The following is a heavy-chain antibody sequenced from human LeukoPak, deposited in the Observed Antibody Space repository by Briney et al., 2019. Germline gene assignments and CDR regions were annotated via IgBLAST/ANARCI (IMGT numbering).Heavy chain of an antibody. J-gene: IGHJ6*03. CDR1: GYTFTGYY. CDR3: ARDYGDSSGYYYFHYYMDV. D-gene: IGHD3-22*01. Sequence: ASVKVSCKASGYTFTGYYMHWVRQAPGQGLEWMGWINPNSGGTNYAQKFQGRVTMTRDTSISTAYMELSRLRSDDTAVYYCARDYGDSSGYYYFHYYMDVWGKGTTVTVSS. V-gene: IGHV1-2*02. CDR2: INPNSGGT.